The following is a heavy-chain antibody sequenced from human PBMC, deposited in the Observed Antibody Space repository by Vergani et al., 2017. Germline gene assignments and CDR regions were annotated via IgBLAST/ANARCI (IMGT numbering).Heavy chain of an antibody. CDR2: IRYDGSNK. CDR1: GFTFSSYG. Sequence: QVQLVESGGGVVQPGGSLRLSCAASGFTFSSYGMHWVRQAPGKGLEWVAFIRYDGSNKYYTDSVKGRFTISRDNSKNTLYLQMNSLRAADTAVYYCAKDPDYGSGSYRPYDYWGQGTLVTVSS. CDR3: AKDPDYGSGSYRPYDY. D-gene: IGHD3-10*01. V-gene: IGHV3-30*02. J-gene: IGHJ4*02.